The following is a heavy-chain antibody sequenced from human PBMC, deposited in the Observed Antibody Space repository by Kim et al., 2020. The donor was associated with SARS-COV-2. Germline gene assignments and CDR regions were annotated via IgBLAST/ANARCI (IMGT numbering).Heavy chain of an antibody. D-gene: IGHD3-10*01. J-gene: IGHJ6*02. V-gene: IGHV4-59*01. CDR2: IYYSGST. CDR1: GGSISSYY. Sequence: SETLSLTCTVSGGSISSYYWSWIRQPPGKGLEWIGYIYYSGSTNYNPSLKSRVTISVDTSKNQFSLKLSSVTAADTAVYYCASGPATFGELDYYGMDVWGQGTTVTVSS. CDR3: ASGPATFGELDYYGMDV.